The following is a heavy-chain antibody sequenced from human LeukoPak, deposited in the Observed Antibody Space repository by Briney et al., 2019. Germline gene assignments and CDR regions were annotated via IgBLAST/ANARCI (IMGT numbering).Heavy chain of an antibody. V-gene: IGHV3-21*04. Sequence: PGGSLRLSCAASGFTFSSYSMNWVRQAPGKGLEWVSSISSSSSYIYYADSVKGRFTISRDNSKNTLYLQVNSLRAEDTAVYYCARKSGGTYHYYFDYWGQGTLVTVSS. D-gene: IGHD1-26*01. CDR3: ARKSGGTYHYYFDY. J-gene: IGHJ4*02. CDR1: GFTFSSYS. CDR2: ISSSSSYI.